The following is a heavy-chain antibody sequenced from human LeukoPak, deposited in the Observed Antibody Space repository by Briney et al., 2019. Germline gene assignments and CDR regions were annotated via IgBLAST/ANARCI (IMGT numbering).Heavy chain of an antibody. V-gene: IGHV4-30-2*01. CDR3: AGLITTAWYFDL. CDR2: IYLSGST. CDR1: GGSISSGGYS. D-gene: IGHD3-22*01. Sequence: PSETLSLTCAVSGGSISSGGYSWSWIRQPPGKGLEWIGYIYLSGSTYYNPSLKSRVTISVDRSKNQFSLKVSSVTAADTAVYYCAGLITTAWYFDLWGRGTLVTVSS. J-gene: IGHJ2*01.